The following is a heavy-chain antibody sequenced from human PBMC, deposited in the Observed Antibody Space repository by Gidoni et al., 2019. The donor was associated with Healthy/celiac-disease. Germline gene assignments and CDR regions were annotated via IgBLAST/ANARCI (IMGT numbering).Heavy chain of an antibody. Sequence: EVQLVESGGGLVKPGGSLRLSCAASGFTFSNAWMNWVRQAPGKGLEWVGRIKSKTDGGTTDYAAPVKGRFTISRDDSKNTLYLQMNSLKTEDTAVYYCTTEPFGYSYGLDWFDPWGQGTLVTVSS. D-gene: IGHD5-18*01. V-gene: IGHV3-15*07. CDR2: IKSKTDGGTT. CDR3: TTEPFGYSYGLDWFDP. CDR1: GFTFSNAW. J-gene: IGHJ5*02.